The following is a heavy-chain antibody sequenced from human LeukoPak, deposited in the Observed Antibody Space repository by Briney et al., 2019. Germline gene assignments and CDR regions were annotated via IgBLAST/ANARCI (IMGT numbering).Heavy chain of an antibody. CDR2: ISYDGSNK. CDR1: RFTFSSYA. J-gene: IGHJ4*02. Sequence: GGALRLSCAASRFTFSSYAMHWVRQAPGKGLEWVAVISYDGSNKYYADSVKGRFTISRDNSKNTLYLQMNSLRAEDTAVYYCARGFDYWGQGTLVTVSS. V-gene: IGHV3-30-3*01. CDR3: ARGFDY.